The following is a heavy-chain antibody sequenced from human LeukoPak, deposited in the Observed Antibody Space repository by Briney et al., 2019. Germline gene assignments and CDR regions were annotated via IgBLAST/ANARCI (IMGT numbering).Heavy chain of an antibody. CDR3: ASQQGYCTSDNCSGKHDVFYI. V-gene: IGHV5-51*01. Sequence: GESLKISCRGSGYSFTNYWIAWVRQMPGKGLEWMGIIYPDDSDTKYSPSFQGQVTISADKSISTAYLQWSSLKASDTAMYYCASQQGYCTSDNCSGKHDVFYIGGQGTMVTVSS. J-gene: IGHJ3*02. D-gene: IGHD2-8*01. CDR1: GYSFTNYW. CDR2: IYPDDSDT.